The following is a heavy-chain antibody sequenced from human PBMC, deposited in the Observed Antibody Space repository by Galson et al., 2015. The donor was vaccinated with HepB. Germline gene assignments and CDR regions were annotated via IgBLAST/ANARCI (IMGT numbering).Heavy chain of an antibody. CDR2: IIPILGIA. CDR1: GGNFSSYT. J-gene: IGHJ6*02. V-gene: IGHV1-69*04. Sequence: SVKVSCKASGGNFSSYTISWVRQAPGQGLEWMGRIIPILGIANYAQKFQGRVTITADKSTSTAYMELSSLRSEDTAVYYCARDSFYCSGGSCYKAGYYYYYGMDVWGQGTTVTVSS. CDR3: ARDSFYCSGGSCYKAGYYYYYGMDV. D-gene: IGHD2-15*01.